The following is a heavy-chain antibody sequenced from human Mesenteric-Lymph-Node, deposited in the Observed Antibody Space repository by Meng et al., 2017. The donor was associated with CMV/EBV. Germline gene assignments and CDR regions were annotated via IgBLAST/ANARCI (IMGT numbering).Heavy chain of an antibody. CDR3: AHSIVVAPAAISYFDY. V-gene: IGHV2-5*01. Sequence: FSLSTSGVGVGWIRQPPGKALEWLALIYWNDDKRYSPSLKSRLTITKDTSKNQVVLTMTNMDPVDTATYYCAHSIVVAPAAISYFDYWGQGTLVTVSS. D-gene: IGHD2-2*02. J-gene: IGHJ4*02. CDR1: FSLSTSGVG. CDR2: IYWNDDK.